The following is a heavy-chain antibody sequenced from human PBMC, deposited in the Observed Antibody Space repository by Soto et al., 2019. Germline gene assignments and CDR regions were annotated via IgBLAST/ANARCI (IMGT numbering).Heavy chain of an antibody. V-gene: IGHV4-39*01. CDR1: GGSISSSSYY. CDR2: IYYSGST. Sequence: SETLSLTCTVSGGSISSSSYYWGWIRQPPGKGLEWIGSIYYSGSTYYNPSPKSRVTISVDTSKNQFSLKLSSVTAADTAVYYCARGGPDRYYGSGSYSWFDPWGQGTLVTVSS. CDR3: ARGGPDRYYGSGSYSWFDP. J-gene: IGHJ5*02. D-gene: IGHD3-10*01.